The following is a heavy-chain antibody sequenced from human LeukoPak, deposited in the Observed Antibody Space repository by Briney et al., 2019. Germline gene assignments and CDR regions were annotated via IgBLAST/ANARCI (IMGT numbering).Heavy chain of an antibody. Sequence: GGSLRLSCVVSGFTFNRYWMNWVRQAPGKGLEWVAHINPDGRDTYYVDSVKGRFTISRDNAQNSMYLQMNSLRVEDTAVYYCTSWGDTTAEYFQRWGQGTLVTVSS. CDR3: TSWGDTTAEYFQR. D-gene: IGHD2-21*02. V-gene: IGHV3-7*01. J-gene: IGHJ1*01. CDR2: INPDGRDT. CDR1: GFTFNRYW.